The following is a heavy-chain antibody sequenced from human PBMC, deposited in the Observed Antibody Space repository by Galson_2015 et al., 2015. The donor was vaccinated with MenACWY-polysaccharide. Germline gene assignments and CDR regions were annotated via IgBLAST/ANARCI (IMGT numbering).Heavy chain of an antibody. J-gene: IGHJ4*02. CDR2: VYHTGST. Sequence: CAVSGCSIFINNWWSWVRQAPGKGLEWIGEVYHTGSTNYNPSLKSRVTISIDTSKNQFSLKLTSVTAADTAVYYRAVNPGYWGQGTLVTVSS. CDR3: AVNPGY. CDR1: GCSIFINNW. V-gene: IGHV4-4*02.